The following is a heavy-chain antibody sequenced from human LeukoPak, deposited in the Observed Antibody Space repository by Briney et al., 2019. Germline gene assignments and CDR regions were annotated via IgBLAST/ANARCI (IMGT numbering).Heavy chain of an antibody. V-gene: IGHV3-53*01. CDR1: GFTVSSNY. Sequence: GGSLRLSCAASGFTVSSNYMSWVRQAPGKGLEWVSVIYSGGSTYYADSVKGRFTISKDNSKNTLYLQMNSLRAEDTAVYYCARVGRKVYSYFDYWGQGTLVTVSS. J-gene: IGHJ4*02. CDR3: ARVGRKVYSYFDY. CDR2: IYSGGST. D-gene: IGHD5-18*01.